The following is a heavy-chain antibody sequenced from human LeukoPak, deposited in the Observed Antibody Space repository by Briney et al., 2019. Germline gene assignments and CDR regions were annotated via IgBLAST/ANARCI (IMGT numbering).Heavy chain of an antibody. CDR1: GFTFSSYA. V-gene: IGHV3-23*01. D-gene: IGHD2-2*02. CDR2: ISGSGGST. Sequence: GGSLRLSCAASGFTFSSYAMSWVRQAPGKGLEWASAISGSGGSTYYADSVKGRFTIPRDNSKNTLYLQMNSLRAEDTAVYYCAKDSGYCSSTSCYISLDAFDIWGQGTMVTVSS. J-gene: IGHJ3*02. CDR3: AKDSGYCSSTSCYISLDAFDI.